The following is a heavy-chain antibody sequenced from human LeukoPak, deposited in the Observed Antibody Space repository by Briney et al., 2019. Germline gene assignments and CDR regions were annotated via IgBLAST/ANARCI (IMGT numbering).Heavy chain of an antibody. CDR1: GYTLTELS. J-gene: IGHJ3*02. V-gene: IGHV1-24*01. CDR3: ATVVGGPRNPTDDAFDI. D-gene: IGHD2-15*01. CDR2: FDPEDGET. Sequence: ASVKVSCKVSGYTLTELSMHWVRQAPGKGLEWMGGFDPEDGETIYAQKFQGRVTMTEDTSTDTAYMELSSLRSEDTAVYYSATVVGGPRNPTDDAFDIWGQGTMVTVSS.